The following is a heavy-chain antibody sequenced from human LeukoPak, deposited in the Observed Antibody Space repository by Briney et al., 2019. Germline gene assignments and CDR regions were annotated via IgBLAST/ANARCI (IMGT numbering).Heavy chain of an antibody. CDR3: AKAAQVAGRPNLGGHFDY. CDR2: ISGSGGST. J-gene: IGHJ4*02. CDR1: EFTFSSYA. Sequence: GGSLRLSCAASEFTFSSYAMSWVRQAPGKGLGWVSPISGSGGSTYYAESVKGRFTISRDNNKNTLYLQMNSLRAEDTAVYYCAKAAQVAGRPNLGGHFDYWGQGTLVTVSS. D-gene: IGHD6-6*01. V-gene: IGHV3-23*01.